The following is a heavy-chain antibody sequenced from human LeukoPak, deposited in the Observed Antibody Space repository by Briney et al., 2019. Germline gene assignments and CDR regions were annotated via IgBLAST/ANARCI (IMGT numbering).Heavy chain of an antibody. V-gene: IGHV3-33*01. Sequence: GRSLRLSCAASGFTFSSYGMHWVRQAPGKGLEGVAVIWYDGSNKYYADSVKGRFTISRDNSKNTLYMQMNSLRAEDTAVYYCAREGYGSWSYYNVGWRDWFDHWGQGTLVTVSS. D-gene: IGHD3-10*01. J-gene: IGHJ5*02. CDR1: GFTFSSYG. CDR2: IWYDGSNK. CDR3: AREGYGSWSYYNVGWRDWFDH.